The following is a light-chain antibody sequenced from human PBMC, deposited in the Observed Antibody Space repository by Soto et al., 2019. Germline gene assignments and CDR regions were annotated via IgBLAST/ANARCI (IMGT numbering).Light chain of an antibody. CDR1: SSNIGSNY. J-gene: IGLJ1*01. CDR3: AAWDDSLSGYV. V-gene: IGLV1-47*01. CDR2: RNS. Sequence: SVLPQPPSASGTPGQRVTISCPGSSSNIGSNYVYWYQQLPGTAPKLLIYRNSQRPSGVPDRFSGSKSGTSASLAISGLRSEDEADYYCAAWDDSLSGYVFGTGTKVTVL.